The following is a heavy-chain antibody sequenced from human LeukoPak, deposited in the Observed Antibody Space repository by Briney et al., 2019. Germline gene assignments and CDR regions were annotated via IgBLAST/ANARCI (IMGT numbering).Heavy chain of an antibody. V-gene: IGHV3-30-3*01. CDR3: ARTYGSGSYYWLSY. D-gene: IGHD3-10*01. Sequence: GGSLRLSCAASGFTFSSYAMHWVRQAPGKGLEWVAVISYDGSNKYYADSVKGRFTISRDNSKNTLYLQMNSLRAEGTAVYYCARTYGSGSYYWLSYWGQGTLVTVSS. J-gene: IGHJ4*02. CDR2: ISYDGSNK. CDR1: GFTFSSYA.